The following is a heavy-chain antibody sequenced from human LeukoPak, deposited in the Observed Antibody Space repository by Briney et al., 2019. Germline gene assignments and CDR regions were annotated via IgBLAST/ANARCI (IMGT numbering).Heavy chain of an antibody. CDR3: ARVRRGSSSWFFDY. CDR2: IYYSGST. Sequence: SETLSLTCTVSGGSISSSSYYWGWIRQPPGKGLEWIGSIYYSGSTYYNPSLKSRVTISVDTSTKHFSLKLSSVTAADTAVYYCARVRRGSSSWFFDYWGQGTLVTVSS. J-gene: IGHJ4*02. V-gene: IGHV4-39*07. D-gene: IGHD6-13*01. CDR1: GGSISSSSYY.